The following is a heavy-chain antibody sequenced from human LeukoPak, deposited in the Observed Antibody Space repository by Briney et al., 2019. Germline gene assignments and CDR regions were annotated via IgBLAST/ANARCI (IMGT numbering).Heavy chain of an antibody. CDR2: IYYSGST. CDR1: GGSIRNSGYY. CDR3: ARLTVTTPFFGY. D-gene: IGHD4-17*01. J-gene: IGHJ4*02. Sequence: SETLSLTCTVSGGSIRNSGYYWGWIRQPPGKGLEWIGSIYYSGSTYYNPSLKTRVTISVDTSKNQFSLNLSSVTAADTAVYYCARLTVTTPFFGYWGQGSLVTVSS. V-gene: IGHV4-39*01.